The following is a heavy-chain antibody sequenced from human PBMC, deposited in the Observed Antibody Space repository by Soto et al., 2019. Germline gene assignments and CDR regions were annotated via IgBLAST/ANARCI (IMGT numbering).Heavy chain of an antibody. CDR3: ARDSRSGLPY. Sequence: QVQLQESGPGLVKPSQTLSLTCTVSGGSISSGGYYWSWIRQHPGKGLEWIGFIYYSGSTYYNPSLKSRLTISVDTSKNQFSLKLSSVTAADTAVYFCARDSRSGLPYWGQGTLVTVSS. J-gene: IGHJ4*02. CDR2: IYYSGST. D-gene: IGHD2-15*01. V-gene: IGHV4-31*03. CDR1: GGSISSGGYY.